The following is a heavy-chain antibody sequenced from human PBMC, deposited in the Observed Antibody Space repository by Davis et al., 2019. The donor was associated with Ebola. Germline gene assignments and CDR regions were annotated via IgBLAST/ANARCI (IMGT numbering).Heavy chain of an antibody. CDR3: ARKAEWCGGNCYWGFDP. V-gene: IGHV5-10-1*01. CDR1: GYTFTSYD. D-gene: IGHD2-21*01. Sequence: KVSCKASGYTFTSYDINWVRQMPGKGLEWMGRIDPSDSYTNYSPSFQGHVTISVDKSISTAYLQWSSLKASDSAMYYCARKAEWCGGNCYWGFDPWGQGTLVTVSS. J-gene: IGHJ5*02. CDR2: IDPSDSYT.